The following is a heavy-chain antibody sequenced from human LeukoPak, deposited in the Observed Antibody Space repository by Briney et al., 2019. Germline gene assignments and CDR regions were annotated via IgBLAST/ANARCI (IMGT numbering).Heavy chain of an antibody. Sequence: GGSLRLSCAASGFTFSSYWMSWVRQAPGKGLEWVANIKRDGSEKYYVDSVEGRFTISRDNAKNSLYLQMDSLRAEDAAVYYCAKIAAPYYFDYWGQGTLVTVSS. CDR3: AKIAAPYYFDY. D-gene: IGHD6-6*01. J-gene: IGHJ4*02. CDR1: GFTFSSYW. CDR2: IKRDGSEK. V-gene: IGHV3-7*01.